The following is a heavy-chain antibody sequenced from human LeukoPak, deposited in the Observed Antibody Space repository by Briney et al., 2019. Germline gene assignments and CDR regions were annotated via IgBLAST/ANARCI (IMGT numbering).Heavy chain of an antibody. CDR3: ARQLDYDYVWGSYRWGAFDI. Sequence: SETLSLTCTVSGGSISSYYWSWIRQPPGKGLEWIGYIYYSGSTSYNPSLKSRVTISVDTSKNQFSLKLSSVTAADTAVYYCARQLDYDYVWGSYRWGAFDIWGQGTMVTVSS. J-gene: IGHJ3*02. D-gene: IGHD3-16*02. CDR1: GGSISSYY. V-gene: IGHV4-59*08. CDR2: IYYSGST.